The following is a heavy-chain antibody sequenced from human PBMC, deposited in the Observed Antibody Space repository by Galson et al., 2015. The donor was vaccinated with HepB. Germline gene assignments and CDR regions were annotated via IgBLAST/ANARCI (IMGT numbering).Heavy chain of an antibody. CDR1: GGTFSSYA. CDR3: ARDGLSYGYWGPVRGWLQPPHFDY. J-gene: IGHJ4*02. V-gene: IGHV1-69*13. Sequence: SVKVSCKASGGTFSSYAISWVRQAPGQGLEWMGGIIPIFGPANYAQKFQGRVTITADESTSTAYMELSSLRSEDTAVYYCARDGLSYGYWGPVRGWLQPPHFDYWGQGTLVTVSS. D-gene: IGHD5-18*01. CDR2: IIPIFGPA.